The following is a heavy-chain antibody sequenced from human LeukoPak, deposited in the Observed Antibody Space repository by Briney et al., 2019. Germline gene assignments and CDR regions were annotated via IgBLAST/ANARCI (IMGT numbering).Heavy chain of an antibody. CDR1: GFTFSSYW. Sequence: GGSLRLSCTASGFTFSSYWMSWVRQAPGKGLEWVTNIKQGGFETYYLDSVKGRFTISRDNTKNSLYLEMNSLRVEDTAVYYCASGGLTTGWYYFDSWGQGALVTVSS. J-gene: IGHJ4*02. CDR3: ASGGLTTGWYYFDS. V-gene: IGHV3-7*01. CDR2: IKQGGFET. D-gene: IGHD6-19*01.